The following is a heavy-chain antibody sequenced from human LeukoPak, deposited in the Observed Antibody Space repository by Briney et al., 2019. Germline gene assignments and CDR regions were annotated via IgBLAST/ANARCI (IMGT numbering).Heavy chain of an antibody. CDR3: AKERSLEIAVAGTIFDY. Sequence: GGSLRLSCAASGFTVSSNYMGWVRQAPGKGLEWVSVIYSGGDTYYADSVKGRFTISRDNSKNMIYLEMSSLKAEDTAVYYCAKERSLEIAVAGTIFDYWGQGTLVTVSS. D-gene: IGHD6-19*01. V-gene: IGHV3-66*01. CDR2: IYSGGDT. CDR1: GFTVSSNY. J-gene: IGHJ4*02.